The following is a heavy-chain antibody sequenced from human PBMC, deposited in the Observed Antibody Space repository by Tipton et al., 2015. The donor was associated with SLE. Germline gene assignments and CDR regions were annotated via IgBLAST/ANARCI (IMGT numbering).Heavy chain of an antibody. V-gene: IGHV4-59*11. CDR2: VYYSVNT. Sequence: TLSLTCTVSGASITRHYWTWIRQPPGKGLEWIGYVYYSVNTNYNPSLKSRVTISLDTSKSQFSLKLNSVTAADTAVYYCAREALNAEYFQNWGQGTLVTVSS. J-gene: IGHJ1*01. CDR1: GASITRHY. CDR3: AREALNAEYFQN.